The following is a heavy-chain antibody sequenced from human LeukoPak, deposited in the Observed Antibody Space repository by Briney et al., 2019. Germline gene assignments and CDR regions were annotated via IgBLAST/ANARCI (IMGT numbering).Heavy chain of an antibody. CDR2: IYSGGST. D-gene: IGHD6-13*01. V-gene: IGHV3-66*01. CDR1: GFTVSSNY. CDR3: AREGAAAGLVDDAFDI. J-gene: IGHJ3*02. Sequence: GGSLRLSCAASGFTVSSNYMSWVRQAPGKGLEWVSVIYSGGSTYYADSVKGRFTISRDNSKNTLYLQMNSLRAEDTAVYYCAREGAAAGLVDDAFDIWAKGQWSPSLQ.